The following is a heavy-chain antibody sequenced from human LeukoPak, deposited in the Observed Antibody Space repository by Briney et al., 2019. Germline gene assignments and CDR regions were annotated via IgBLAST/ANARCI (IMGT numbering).Heavy chain of an antibody. V-gene: IGHV5-51*01. CDR2: IYPGDSDT. CDR3: ARRYDADYYYYMDV. J-gene: IGHJ6*03. CDR1: GYSFTSYW. Sequence: GESQKISCKGSGYSFTSYWIGWVRQMPRKGLERMGIIYPGDSDTRYSPSFQGQVTISADKSISTAYLQWSSLKASDTAMYYCARRYDADYYYYMDVWGKGTTVTVSS. D-gene: IGHD3-16*01.